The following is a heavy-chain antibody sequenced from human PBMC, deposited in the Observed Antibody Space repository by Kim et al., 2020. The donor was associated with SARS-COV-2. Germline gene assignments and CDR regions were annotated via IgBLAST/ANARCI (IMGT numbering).Heavy chain of an antibody. V-gene: IGHV3-23*01. CDR3: ARIPYYDILTGPGDY. J-gene: IGHJ4*02. Sequence: DSVTGLFTISRDNSKNTLNLQMNSLRAEDTAVYYCARIPYYDILTGPGDYWGQGTLVTDSS. D-gene: IGHD3-9*01.